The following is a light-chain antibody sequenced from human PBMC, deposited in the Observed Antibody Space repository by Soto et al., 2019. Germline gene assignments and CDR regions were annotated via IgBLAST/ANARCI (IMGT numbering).Light chain of an antibody. CDR1: QTISSH. J-gene: IGKJ5*01. CDR3: KQYYSTPIT. V-gene: IGKV1-39*01. Sequence: DIQMTQSPSSLSASVGDRVTITCRASQTISSHLNWYQQKPGIAHKLLIYSAYSLQSGVPSRFSGSGSGTDFTLTISTLQPEDFATYYCKQYYSTPITFGQGTRLEIK. CDR2: SAY.